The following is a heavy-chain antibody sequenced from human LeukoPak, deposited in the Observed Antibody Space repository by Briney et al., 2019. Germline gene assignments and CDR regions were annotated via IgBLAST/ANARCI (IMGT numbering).Heavy chain of an antibody. J-gene: IGHJ6*03. V-gene: IGHV3-48*03. CDR3: ARAEILGGASKDPPYYMDV. Sequence: GGSLRLSCAASGFTFSSYEMNWVRQAPGKGLEWVSHITTSGTVYYADSVKGRFTISRDNAKNSLYLQMDSLRAEDTAVYYCARAEILGGASKDPPYYMDVWGKAITVTVSS. CDR2: ITTSGTV. D-gene: IGHD4/OR15-4a*01. CDR1: GFTFSSYE.